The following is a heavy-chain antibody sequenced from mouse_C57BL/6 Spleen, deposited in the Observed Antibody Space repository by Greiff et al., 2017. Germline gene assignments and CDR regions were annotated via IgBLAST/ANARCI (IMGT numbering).Heavy chain of an antibody. CDR1: GFTFSSYG. J-gene: IGHJ3*01. CDR2: ISSGGSYT. D-gene: IGHD2-4*01. V-gene: IGHV5-6*01. CDR3: ARGGDYDYDGFAY. Sequence: EVQLVESGGDLVKPGGSLKLSCAASGFTFSSYGMSWVRQTPDKRLEWVATISSGGSYTYYPDSVKGRFTISRDNAKNTLYLQMSSLKSEDTAMYYCARGGDYDYDGFAYWGQGTLVTVSA.